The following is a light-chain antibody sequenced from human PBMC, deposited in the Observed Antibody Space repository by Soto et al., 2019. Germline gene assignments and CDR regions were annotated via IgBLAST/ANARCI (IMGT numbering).Light chain of an antibody. Sequence: EIVLTQSPGTLSLSPGERATLSCRASQSVSSSYLAWYQQKPGQAPRLLIYGASSRANGIPDRFSGSWSGTDFTLNMSRLEPEDFAVYYCQQYGSSPRTFGQGTKLEIK. J-gene: IGKJ2*01. V-gene: IGKV3-20*01. CDR2: GAS. CDR3: QQYGSSPRT. CDR1: QSVSSSY.